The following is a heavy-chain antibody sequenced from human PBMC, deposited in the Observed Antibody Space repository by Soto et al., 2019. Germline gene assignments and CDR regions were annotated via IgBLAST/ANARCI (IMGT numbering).Heavy chain of an antibody. CDR3: ARDIVATIEHYYYYGMDV. CDR1: GFTFSSYW. Sequence: GSLRLSCAASGFTFSSYWMPWVRQASGKGLMWVSRIKSDGSSTSYADSVKGRFTISRDNAKNTLYLQMNSLRAEDTAVYYCARDIVATIEHYYYYGMDVWGQGTTVTVSS. J-gene: IGHJ6*02. D-gene: IGHD5-12*01. CDR2: IKSDGSST. V-gene: IGHV3-74*01.